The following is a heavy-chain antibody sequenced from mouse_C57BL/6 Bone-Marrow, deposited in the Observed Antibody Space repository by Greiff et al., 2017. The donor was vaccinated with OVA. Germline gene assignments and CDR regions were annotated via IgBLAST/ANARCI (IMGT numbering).Heavy chain of an antibody. V-gene: IGHV1-82*01. CDR1: GYAFSSSW. Sequence: VQLQQSGPELVKPGASVKISCKASGYAFSSSWMNWVKQRPGKGLEWIGRIYPGDGDTNYNGKFKGKATLTADKSSSTAYMQLSSLTSGDSAVYVCERHENGCYASYVDYWGQGTTLTVSS. J-gene: IGHJ2*01. CDR3: ERHENGCYASYVDY. D-gene: IGHD2-3*01. CDR2: IYPGDGDT.